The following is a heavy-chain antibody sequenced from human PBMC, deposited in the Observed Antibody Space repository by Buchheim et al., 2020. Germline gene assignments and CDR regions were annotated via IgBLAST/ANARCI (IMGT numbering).Heavy chain of an antibody. CDR3: CSGGSATPY. D-gene: IGHD2-15*01. V-gene: IGHV3-30*03. CDR1: GFTFSSYG. Sequence: QVQLVESGGGVVQPGRSLRLPCAASGFTFSSYGMHWVRQAPGKGLAWVAVISYVGSTKYYADSVKGRFTISRATSMNTMYLQMNSRRAEDTAVYYCCSGGSATPYWGQGTL. CDR2: ISYVGSTK. J-gene: IGHJ4*02.